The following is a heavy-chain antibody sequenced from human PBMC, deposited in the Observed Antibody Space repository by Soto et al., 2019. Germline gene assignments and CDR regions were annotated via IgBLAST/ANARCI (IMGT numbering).Heavy chain of an antibody. CDR2: IYESGST. CDR1: GGSIGSYY. D-gene: IGHD3-10*01. J-gene: IGHJ6*02. V-gene: IGHV4-59*01. CDR3: ARARITLVREIIKYNMDI. Sequence: NPSETLSLTCTVSGGSIGSYYWSWIRQPPGKGLEWIGYIYESGSTNSNPPLQSRVTISVDTSKNQFYLNLSPVTAADTATYYCARARITLVREIIKYNMDIWGQGTTVTVSS.